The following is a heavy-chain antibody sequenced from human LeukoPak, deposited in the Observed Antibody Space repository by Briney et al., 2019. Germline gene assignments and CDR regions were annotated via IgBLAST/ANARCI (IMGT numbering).Heavy chain of an antibody. D-gene: IGHD1-26*01. V-gene: IGHV3-20*04. CDR3: ARAHYSGSFGY. CDR2: INWNGGST. CDR1: GFIFDDYG. Sequence: TGGSLRLSCAASGFIFDDYGMSWVRQAPGKRLEWVSGINWNGGSTGYADSVKGRFTISRDDAKNSLYLQMNSLRAEDTALYYCARAHYSGSFGYWGQGTLVTVSS. J-gene: IGHJ4*02.